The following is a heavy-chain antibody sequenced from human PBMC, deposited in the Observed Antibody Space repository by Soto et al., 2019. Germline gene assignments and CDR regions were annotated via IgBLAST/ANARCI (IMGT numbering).Heavy chain of an antibody. CDR1: GFTVSSNY. CDR3: ARAVIEGYYDSSPYYFDY. J-gene: IGHJ4*02. CDR2: IYSGGST. D-gene: IGHD3-22*01. Sequence: GGSLRLSCAASGFTVSSNYMSWVRQAPGKGLEWVSVIYSGGSTYYADSVKGRFTISRDNSKNTLYLQMNSLRVEDTAVYYCARAVIEGYYDSSPYYFDYWGQGTLVTVSS. V-gene: IGHV3-53*01.